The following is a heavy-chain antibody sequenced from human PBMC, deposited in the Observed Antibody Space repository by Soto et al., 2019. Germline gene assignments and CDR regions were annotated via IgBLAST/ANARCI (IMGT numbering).Heavy chain of an antibody. CDR3: ANYDSSGYLSPSDY. Sequence: GGSLRLSCAASGFTFSIYAMHWVLQAPGKGLEWVAVISYDGSNKYYADSVKGRFTISRDNSKNTLYLQMSSLRAEDTAVYYCANYDSSGYLSPSDYWGQGTQVTVSS. D-gene: IGHD3-22*01. J-gene: IGHJ4*02. CDR2: ISYDGSNK. V-gene: IGHV3-30*14. CDR1: GFTFSIYA.